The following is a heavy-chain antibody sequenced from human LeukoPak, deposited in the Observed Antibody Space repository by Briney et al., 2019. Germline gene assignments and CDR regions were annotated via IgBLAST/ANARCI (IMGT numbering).Heavy chain of an antibody. CDR1: GFTFSSYS. Sequence: GGSLRLSCAASGFTFSSYSMNWVRQAPGKGLEWVSSISSSSSYIYYADSVKGRFTISRDNAKNSLYLQMNSLRAEDTAVYYCARDPYSGLFDYWGQGTLSPSPQ. J-gene: IGHJ4*02. CDR3: ARDPYSGLFDY. V-gene: IGHV3-21*01. D-gene: IGHD4-11*01. CDR2: ISSSSSYI.